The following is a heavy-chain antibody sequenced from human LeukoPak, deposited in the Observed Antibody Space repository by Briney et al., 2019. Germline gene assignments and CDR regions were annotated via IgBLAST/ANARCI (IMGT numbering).Heavy chain of an antibody. J-gene: IGHJ5*02. CDR2: ISGSGGST. D-gene: IGHD6-19*01. CDR1: GFTFSSYA. CDR3: AKEAIRSSGWYRYYNWFDP. V-gene: IGHV3-23*01. Sequence: GGSLRLSCAASGFTFSSYAMNWVRQAPGKGLQWVSAISGSGGSTYYADSVKGRFTISRDNSKNTLYLQMNSLRAEDTAVYYCAKEAIRSSGWYRYYNWFDPWGQGTLVTVSS.